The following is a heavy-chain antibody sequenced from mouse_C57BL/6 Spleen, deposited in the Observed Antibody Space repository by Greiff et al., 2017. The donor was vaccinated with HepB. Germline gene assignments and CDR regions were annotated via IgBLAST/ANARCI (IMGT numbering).Heavy chain of an antibody. CDR2: IYPGSGST. CDR3: ARTYLSWYFDV. J-gene: IGHJ1*03. D-gene: IGHD2-10*01. V-gene: IGHV1-55*01. Sequence: QVHVKQPGAELVKPGASVKMSCKASGYTFTSYWITWVKQRPGQGLEWIGDIYPGSGSTNYNEKFKSKATLTVDTSSSTAYMQLSSLTSEDSAVYYCARTYLSWYFDVWGTGTTVTVSS. CDR1: GYTFTSYW.